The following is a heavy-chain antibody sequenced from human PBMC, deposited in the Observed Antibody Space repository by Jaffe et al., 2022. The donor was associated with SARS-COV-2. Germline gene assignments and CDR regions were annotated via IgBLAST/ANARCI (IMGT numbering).Heavy chain of an antibody. J-gene: IGHJ6*02. CDR3: AKGTGWYLYYPLDV. CDR1: GLTFEDYA. CDR2: ISWNSGNV. Sequence: EVQVVESGGGLVQPGRSLRLSCIFSGLTFEDYAMHWVRQTPGRGLEWVSGISWNSGNVGYAASVKGRFTISRDNANNSLYLQMSSLGAEDTALYFCAKGTGWYLYYPLDVWGQGTTVIVSS. V-gene: IGHV3-9*01. D-gene: IGHD6-19*01.